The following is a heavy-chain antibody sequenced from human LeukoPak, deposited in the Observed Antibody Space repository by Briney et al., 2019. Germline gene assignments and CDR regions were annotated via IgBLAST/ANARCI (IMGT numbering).Heavy chain of an antibody. D-gene: IGHD1-14*01. CDR1: GGSISSGGYY. CDR2: IYHSGST. V-gene: IGHV4-30-2*05. J-gene: IGHJ4*02. Sequence: PSETLSLTCTVSGGSISSGGYYWSWIRQPPGKGLEWIGFIYHSGSTYYNPSLKSRVTISVDTSKNQFSLKLSSVTAADTAVYYCARAQYNSLDYWGQGTLVTVSS. CDR3: ARAQYNSLDY.